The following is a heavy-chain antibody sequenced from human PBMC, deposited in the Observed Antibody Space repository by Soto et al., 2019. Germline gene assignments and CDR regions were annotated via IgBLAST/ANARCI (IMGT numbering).Heavy chain of an antibody. V-gene: IGHV4-59*06. D-gene: IGHD6-25*01. Sequence: SETLSLTCTVSGGSISSYYWSWIRQHPGKGLEWIGYIYYSGSTYYNPSLKSRVTISVDTSKNQFSLKLSSVTAADTAAYYCAREAAGILNWFDPWGQGTLVTVSS. J-gene: IGHJ5*02. CDR2: IYYSGST. CDR3: AREAAGILNWFDP. CDR1: GGSISSYY.